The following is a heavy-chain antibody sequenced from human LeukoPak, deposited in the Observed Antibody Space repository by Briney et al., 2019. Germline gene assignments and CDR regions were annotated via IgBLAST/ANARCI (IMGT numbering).Heavy chain of an antibody. J-gene: IGHJ2*01. D-gene: IGHD2-21*01. CDR3: ARGDGESYWYFDL. CDR2: IYHSGST. Sequence: SQTLSLTCAVSGGSISSGGYSWSWIRQPPGTGLEWIGYIYHSGSTYYNPSLKSRVTISVDRSKNQFSLKLSSVTAADTAVYYCARGDGESYWYFDLWGRGTLVTVSS. V-gene: IGHV4-30-2*01. CDR1: GGSISSGGYS.